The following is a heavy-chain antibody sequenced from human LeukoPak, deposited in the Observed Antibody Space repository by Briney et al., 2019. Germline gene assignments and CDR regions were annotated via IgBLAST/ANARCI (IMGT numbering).Heavy chain of an antibody. CDR3: AKVPRYTGSWSFDY. D-gene: IGHD1-26*01. J-gene: IGHJ4*02. V-gene: IGHV3-23*01. Sequence: GGSLRLSCAASGFTFSTHSMSWVRQAPGKGLEWVSVISGSGGSTYYADSVKGRFTISRDNSKNTLYLQMNSLRAEDTAVYYCAKVPRYTGSWSFDYWGQGTLVTVSS. CDR2: ISGSGGST. CDR1: GFTFSTHS.